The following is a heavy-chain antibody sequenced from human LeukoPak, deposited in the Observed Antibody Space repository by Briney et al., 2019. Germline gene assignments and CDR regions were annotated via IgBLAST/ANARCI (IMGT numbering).Heavy chain of an antibody. CDR1: GFTFSSYS. J-gene: IGHJ4*02. CDR3: ARALAGPDY. Sequence: GGSLRPSCAASGFTFSSYSMNWVRQAPGKGLEWVSYISSSSSTIYYADSVKGRFTISRDNAKNSLYLQMNSLRAEDTAVYYCARALAGPDYWGQGTLVTVSS. V-gene: IGHV3-48*04. CDR2: ISSSSSTI. D-gene: IGHD6-19*01.